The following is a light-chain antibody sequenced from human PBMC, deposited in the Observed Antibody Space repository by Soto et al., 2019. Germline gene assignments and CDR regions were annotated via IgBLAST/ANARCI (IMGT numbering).Light chain of an antibody. V-gene: IGLV1-47*01. J-gene: IGLJ2*01. CDR2: RNN. Sequence: SVLTQPPSASGTPGQRVTISCSGSSSNIGSNYVYWYQQLPGTAPKPLIYRNNQRPSGVPDRFSGSKSGTSASLAISGLRSEDEADYYCAAWDDSLSVPVFGGGTKLTVL. CDR3: AAWDDSLSVPV. CDR1: SSNIGSNY.